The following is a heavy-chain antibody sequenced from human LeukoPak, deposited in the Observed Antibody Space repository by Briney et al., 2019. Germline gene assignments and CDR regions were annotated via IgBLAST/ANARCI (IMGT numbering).Heavy chain of an antibody. D-gene: IGHD5-18*01. J-gene: IGHJ3*02. V-gene: IGHV5-51*01. CDR1: GYSFTSYW. CDR3: ARGGYSYGSKGAFDI. CDR2: IYPGDSDT. Sequence: GEALKISWKGSGYSFTSYWIGLVRQMPGKGLEWMGIIYPGDSDTRYSPSFQGQVTISADKSISTAYLQWTSLKASNTAMYYCARGGYSYGSKGAFDIWGQGTMVTVSS.